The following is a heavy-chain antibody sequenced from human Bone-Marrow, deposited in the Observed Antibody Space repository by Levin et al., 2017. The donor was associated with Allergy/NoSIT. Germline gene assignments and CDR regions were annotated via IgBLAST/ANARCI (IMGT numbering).Heavy chain of an antibody. V-gene: IGHV4-31*03. CDR1: GVSISSTGYY. CDR3: ARENSYGALCFDP. D-gene: IGHD5-18*01. CDR2: IYYNGNT. Sequence: SQTLSLTCTVSGVSISSTGYYWSWIRQHPGKGLEWIGYIYYNGNTYYNPSLKSRVTISVDTSKNQFSLKVNSVTAADTAVYFCARENSYGALCFDPWGQGTQVTVSS. J-gene: IGHJ5*02.